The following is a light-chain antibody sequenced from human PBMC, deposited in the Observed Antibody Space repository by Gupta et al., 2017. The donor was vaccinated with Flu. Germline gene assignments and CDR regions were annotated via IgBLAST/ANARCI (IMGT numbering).Light chain of an antibody. CDR1: QSISSNY. CDR2: GAS. Sequence: EIVLTQSPGTLSLSAGERATLSCRASQSISSNYLAWYQHKAGQAPRLLIYGASSRATDIPDRFSGSGSGTDFTLTISRLEPEDFAVYYCQQYGDSVYTFGQGSKLQIK. V-gene: IGKV3-20*01. CDR3: QQYGDSVYT. J-gene: IGKJ2*01.